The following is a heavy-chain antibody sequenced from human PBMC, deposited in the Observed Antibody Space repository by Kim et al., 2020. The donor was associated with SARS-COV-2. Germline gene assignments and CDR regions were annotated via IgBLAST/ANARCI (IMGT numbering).Heavy chain of an antibody. D-gene: IGHD3-22*01. Sequence: VMGRFTISRDNSKNTLYLQMNSLRAEDTAVYYCAKDRLYDSSGHYYSFDYWGQGTLVTVSS. V-gene: IGHV3-30*02. J-gene: IGHJ4*02. CDR3: AKDRLYDSSGHYYSFDY.